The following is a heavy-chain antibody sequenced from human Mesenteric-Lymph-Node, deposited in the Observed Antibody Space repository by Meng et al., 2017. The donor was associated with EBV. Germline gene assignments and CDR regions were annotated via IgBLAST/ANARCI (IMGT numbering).Heavy chain of an antibody. CDR2: IYHGGST. D-gene: IGHD1-26*01. CDR3: ARGEIVRGEWYFDL. Sequence: QVTVQESCPGLMSPSGTLPLTCLVAGGSISSSNWWSWVRQSPGKGLEWIGEIYHGGSTNYNPPLKSRVTMSVDKSQNQFSLKLTSVTAADRAIYYCARGEIVRGEWYFDLWGRGTLVTVSS. J-gene: IGHJ2*01. V-gene: IGHV4-4*02. CDR1: GGSISSSNW.